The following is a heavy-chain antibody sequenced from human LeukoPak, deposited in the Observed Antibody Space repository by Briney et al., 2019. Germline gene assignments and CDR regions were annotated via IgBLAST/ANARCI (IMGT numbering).Heavy chain of an antibody. J-gene: IGHJ3*02. D-gene: IGHD3-10*01. Sequence: SETLSLTCTVSGGSISSSSYYWGWIRQPPGKGLEWIGSIYYSGSTYYNPSLNSRVTISVDTSKNQFSLKLRSVTAADTAVYYCARFRDYKEAFDIWGQGTMVTVSS. CDR3: ARFRDYKEAFDI. CDR1: GGSISSSSYY. CDR2: IYYSGST. V-gene: IGHV4-39*01.